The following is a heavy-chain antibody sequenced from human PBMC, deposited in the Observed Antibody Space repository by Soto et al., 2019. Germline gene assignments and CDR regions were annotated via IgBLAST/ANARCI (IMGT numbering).Heavy chain of an antibody. CDR3: GRGRGNGPGCYYDGMAV. V-gene: IGHV1-69*01. CDR2: VSPLFGTP. CDR1: GGIFSTSG. D-gene: IGHD2-8*01. J-gene: IGHJ6*02. Sequence: QVQLVQSGAEVRTPGSSVKVSCKTSGGIFSTSGIAWVRQAPGQGLEWMGGVSPLFGTPNYPQNFQGRVAMTSAESTTTDFLELRNLALEDTAVYYCGRGRGNGPGCYYDGMAVWGQGTTVIVSS.